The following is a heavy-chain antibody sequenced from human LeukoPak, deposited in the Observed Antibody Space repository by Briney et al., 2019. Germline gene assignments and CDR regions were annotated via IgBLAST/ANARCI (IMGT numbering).Heavy chain of an antibody. CDR2: IHTSGST. Sequence: SETLSLTCTVSGGSISSGSYYWSWIRQPAGKGLEWIGRIHTSGSTHYNPPLKSRVTISVDTSKNQFSLKLSSVTAADTAVYYCARDRSGYYDSSGYYVWGQGTLVTVSS. CDR3: ARDRSGYYDSSGYYV. J-gene: IGHJ4*02. V-gene: IGHV4-61*02. CDR1: GGSISSGSYY. D-gene: IGHD3-22*01.